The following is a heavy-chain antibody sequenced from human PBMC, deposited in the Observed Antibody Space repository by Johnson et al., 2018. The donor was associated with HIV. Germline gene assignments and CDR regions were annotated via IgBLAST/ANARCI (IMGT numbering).Heavy chain of an antibody. V-gene: IGHV3-30*04. CDR1: RFTFSSYA. Sequence: QVQLVESGGGVVQPGRSLRLSCAASRFTFSSYALHWVRQAPGKGLEWVAIISYDGSNKYYADSVRGRFTLSSANSKNTLYLQMNSLRAEDTAVYYCARDRNPFLNYFASSADAFYIWGQGTMVTVSS. J-gene: IGHJ3*02. D-gene: IGHD3-22*01. CDR3: ARDRNPFLNYFASSADAFYI. CDR2: ISYDGSNK.